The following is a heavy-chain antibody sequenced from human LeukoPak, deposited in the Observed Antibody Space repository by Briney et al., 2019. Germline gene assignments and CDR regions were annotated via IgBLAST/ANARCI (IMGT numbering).Heavy chain of an antibody. CDR1: GFTFSSYS. D-gene: IGHD5-24*01. J-gene: IGHJ6*02. CDR3: ARDRAGYFYAMDV. V-gene: IGHV3-21*04. Sequence: PGGSLRLSCAASGFTFSSYSMNWVRQAPGKGLEWVSSISSSSSYIYYADSVKGRFTISRDNAKNSLYLQMNSLRAEDTALYYCARDRAGYFYAMDVWGQGTSVTVSS. CDR2: ISSSSSYI.